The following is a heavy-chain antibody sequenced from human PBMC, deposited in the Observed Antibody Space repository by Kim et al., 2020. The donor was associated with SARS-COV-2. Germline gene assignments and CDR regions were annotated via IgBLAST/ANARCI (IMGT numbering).Heavy chain of an antibody. CDR1: GFTFGDYA. CDR2: ITWNSATT. J-gene: IGHJ6*03. CDR3: AKDRAYDFWSGNYMDV. D-gene: IGHD3-3*01. V-gene: IGHV3-9*01. Sequence: SLRLSCAASGFTFGDYAMHWVRQAPGKGLEWVSGITWNSATTGYADSVKGRFTISRDEAKNSLYLQMNSLRTEDTALYYCAKDRAYDFWSGNYMDVWGKGTTVTVSS.